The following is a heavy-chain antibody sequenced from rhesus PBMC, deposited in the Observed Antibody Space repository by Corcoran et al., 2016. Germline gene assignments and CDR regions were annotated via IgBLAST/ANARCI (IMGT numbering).Heavy chain of an antibody. V-gene: IGHV4-127*01. CDR3: ARELATSNYYGLDS. J-gene: IGHJ6*01. CDR2: IGGSSGST. D-gene: IGHD4-29*01. CDR1: GYSISSGYG. Sequence: QVQLQESGPGLVKPSETLSLTCAVSGYSISSGYGWSWIRQPPGKGLEWIGYIGGSSGSTNYNPSLKSRVTSSKDTSKNQFSLKLSSVTAADTAVYYCARELATSNYYGLDSWGQGVVVTVSS.